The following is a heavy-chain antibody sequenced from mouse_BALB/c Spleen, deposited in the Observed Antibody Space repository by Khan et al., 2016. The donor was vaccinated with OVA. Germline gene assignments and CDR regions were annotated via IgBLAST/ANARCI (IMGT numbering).Heavy chain of an antibody. V-gene: IGHV5-17*02. J-gene: IGHJ2*01. D-gene: IGHD1-1*01. CDR3: ASDYYVNCDY. CDR1: GFTFSNFG. CDR2: ISSGSSTI. Sequence: EVELVESGGGLVQPGGSRKLSCAASGFTFSNFGMHWVRQAPEKGLEWVAFISSGSSTIYYADTVKGRFTISRDNPKNTLFLQMTSLRSEDTAMYYCASDYYVNCDYWGPGTTLTVSS.